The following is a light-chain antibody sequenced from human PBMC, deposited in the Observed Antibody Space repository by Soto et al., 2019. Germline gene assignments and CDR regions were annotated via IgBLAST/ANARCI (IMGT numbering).Light chain of an antibody. V-gene: IGKV4-1*01. CDR3: QQYYRIPLT. CDR1: QSVLYSSSNRNC. J-gene: IGKJ4*01. Sequence: DIVMTQSPAALAESLGERATINCKSSQSVLYSSSNRNCLAWYQQNAGQPPKLLISWASTRESGIPDRFSGSGSGTDFTLTISSLQAEDGAVYYCQQYYRIPLTFGGGTKVEIK. CDR2: WAS.